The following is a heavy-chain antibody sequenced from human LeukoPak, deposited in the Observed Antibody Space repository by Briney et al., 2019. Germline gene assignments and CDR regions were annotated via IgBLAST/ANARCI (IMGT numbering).Heavy chain of an antibody. V-gene: IGHV4-39*01. CDR2: IYYSGST. CDR3: VRGTLGSYYAYYFDY. CDR1: GGSISSSSYY. D-gene: IGHD1-26*01. Sequence: SETLSLTCTVSGGSISSSSYYWGWIRQPPGKGLEWIGSIYYSGSTYYNPSLKSRVTISVDTSKNQFSLKLSSVTAADTAVYYCVRGTLGSYYAYYFDYWGQGTLVTVSS. J-gene: IGHJ4*02.